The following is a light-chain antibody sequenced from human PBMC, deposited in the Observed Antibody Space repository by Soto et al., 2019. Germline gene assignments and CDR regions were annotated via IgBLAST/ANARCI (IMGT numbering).Light chain of an antibody. CDR3: QETKYYV. CDR2: DAS. CDR1: RSINEW. V-gene: IGKV1-5*01. Sequence: DIQLTQSPSTLSASVGDRVTITCRASRSINEWLAWYQKKPGKAPKLLIYDASNVESGVPSRFSGSGSGTECTLPINSRQPDELATYYCQETKYYVFCQGAQLEIK. J-gene: IGKJ2*01.